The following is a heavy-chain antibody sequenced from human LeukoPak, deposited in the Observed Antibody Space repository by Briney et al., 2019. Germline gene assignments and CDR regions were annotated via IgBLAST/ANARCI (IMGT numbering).Heavy chain of an antibody. D-gene: IGHD3-22*01. V-gene: IGHV3-23*01. J-gene: IGHJ4*02. Sequence: GGSLRLSCAASGFTFSSHGMSWVRQAPGKGLEWVSTISGSGDNTYYADSVKGRFTISRDNSKNTLYLQMNSLRAEDTAVYYCARDLYRIVVVPHYFDYWGQGTLVTVSS. CDR3: ARDLYRIVVVPHYFDY. CDR2: ISGSGDNT. CDR1: GFTFSSHG.